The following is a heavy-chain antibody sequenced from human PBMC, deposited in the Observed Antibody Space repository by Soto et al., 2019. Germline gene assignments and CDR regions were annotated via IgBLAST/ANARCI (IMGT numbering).Heavy chain of an antibody. Sequence: QVQLVESGGGVVQPGRSLRLSCAASGFNFNIYAIHWVRQAPGKGLEWVAVISYDGSTKYYADSVKGRFTLSRDNSKNTLFLQMNSLRAEDTAVYYCAKGLSGSYYVGAFDIWGQGTVVTVSS. J-gene: IGHJ3*02. CDR2: ISYDGSTK. CDR3: AKGLSGSYYVGAFDI. V-gene: IGHV3-30-3*01. CDR1: GFNFNIYA. D-gene: IGHD1-26*01.